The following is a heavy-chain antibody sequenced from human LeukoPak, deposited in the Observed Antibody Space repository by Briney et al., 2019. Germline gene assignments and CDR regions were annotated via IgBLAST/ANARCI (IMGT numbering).Heavy chain of an antibody. CDR3: ARSPRCNWNDVSAFDI. Sequence: GGSLRLSCAASGFTFSSYWMSWVRQAPGKGLEWVANIKQDGSEKYYVDSVKGRFTISRDNAKNSLCLQMNSLRAEDTAVYYCARSPRCNWNDVSAFDIWGQGTMVTVSS. V-gene: IGHV3-7*01. CDR1: GFTFSSYW. D-gene: IGHD1-1*01. J-gene: IGHJ3*02. CDR2: IKQDGSEK.